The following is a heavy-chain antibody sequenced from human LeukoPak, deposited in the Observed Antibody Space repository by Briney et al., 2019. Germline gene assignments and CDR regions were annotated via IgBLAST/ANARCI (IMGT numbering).Heavy chain of an antibody. J-gene: IGHJ4*02. V-gene: IGHV1-58*02. CDR3: AADSSGWYGPFDY. CDR2: IVVGSGNT. CDR1: GFTFTSSA. D-gene: IGHD6-19*01. Sequence: SVKVSCKASGFTFTSSAMEWVRQARGQRLEWIEWIVVGSGNTNYAQKVQERVTITRDMSTSTTYMELRSLRSEDTAVYYCAADSSGWYGPFDYWGQGTLVTVSS.